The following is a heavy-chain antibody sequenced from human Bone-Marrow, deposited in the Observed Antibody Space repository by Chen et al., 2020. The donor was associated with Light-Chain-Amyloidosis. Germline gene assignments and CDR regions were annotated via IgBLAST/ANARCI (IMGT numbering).Heavy chain of an antibody. Sequence: EVQLEQSGPEVKKPGESLKISCKGSGYTFPNYWIGWVRRMPGKGLEWMGVIYPDDSYARYRPSLERQITISCDKAITTAYRQWRCRKASGTAMYYCAGRRDGYNFDYWGQGTLVTVSS. V-gene: IGHV5-51*01. CDR3: AGRRDGYNFDY. CDR1: GYTFPNYW. CDR2: IYPDDSYA. J-gene: IGHJ4*02. D-gene: IGHD5-12*01.